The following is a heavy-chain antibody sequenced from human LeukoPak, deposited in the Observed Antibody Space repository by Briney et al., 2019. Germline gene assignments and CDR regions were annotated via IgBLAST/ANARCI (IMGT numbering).Heavy chain of an antibody. D-gene: IGHD3-10*01. CDR1: GGSISSGSYY. J-gene: IGHJ4*02. V-gene: IGHV4-61*02. Sequence: KPSETLSLTCTVSGGSISSGSYYWSWIRQPAGKGLEWIGRIYTSGSTNYNPSLKSRVTISVDTSKNQFSLKLSSVTAADTAVYYCARGHGSDNYIYQFDYWGQGTLVTVSS. CDR3: ARGHGSDNYIYQFDY. CDR2: IYTSGST.